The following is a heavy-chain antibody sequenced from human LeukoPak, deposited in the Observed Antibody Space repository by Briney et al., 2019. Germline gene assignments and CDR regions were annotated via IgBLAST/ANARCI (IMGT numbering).Heavy chain of an antibody. CDR2: ISYEGSNK. CDR1: GFTFYYYT. Sequence: GRSLRLSCAPSGFTFYYYTMLWARHAPDKALEWVAVISYEGSNKYYADSVKGRFTIPRDNSKNTLYLQMNSLRAEDTAVYYCARVLYYYESSGYFFSYWGQGTLVTVSS. J-gene: IGHJ4*02. V-gene: IGHV3-30-3*01. D-gene: IGHD3-22*01. CDR3: ARVLYYYESSGYFFSY.